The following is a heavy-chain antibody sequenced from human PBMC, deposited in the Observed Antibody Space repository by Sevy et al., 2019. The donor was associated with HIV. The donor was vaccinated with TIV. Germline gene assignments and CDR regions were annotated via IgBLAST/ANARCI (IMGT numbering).Heavy chain of an antibody. D-gene: IGHD2-2*01. CDR3: ATTATLRYCSSTSCPYV. CDR2: FAPEDGET. V-gene: IGHV1-24*01. Sequence: ASVKVSCKVSGYTLTELSMHWVRQAPGKGLEWMGGFAPEDGETIYAQKFQGRVTMTEDTSTDTAYMELSSLRSEDTAVYYCATTATLRYCSSTSCPYVWGQGTTVTVSS. CDR1: GYTLTELS. J-gene: IGHJ6*02.